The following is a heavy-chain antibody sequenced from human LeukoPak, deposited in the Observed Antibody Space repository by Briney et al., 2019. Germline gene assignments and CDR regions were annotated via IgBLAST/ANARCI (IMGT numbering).Heavy chain of an antibody. J-gene: IGHJ4*02. CDR2: IRYDGSNK. V-gene: IGHV3-30*02. Sequence: GGSLRLSCAASGFTFSSYGMHWVRQARGKGLEWVAFIRYDGSNKYYADSVKGRFTISRDNSKNTLHMQVNSLRADDTAVYYCAKDQFYDSSGVFDYWGQGTLVTVSS. CDR3: AKDQFYDSSGVFDY. D-gene: IGHD3-22*01. CDR1: GFTFSSYG.